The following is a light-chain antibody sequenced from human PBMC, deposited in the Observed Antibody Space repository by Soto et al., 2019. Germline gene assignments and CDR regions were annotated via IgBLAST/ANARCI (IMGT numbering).Light chain of an antibody. CDR2: AAS. J-gene: IGKJ3*01. V-gene: IGKV1-39*01. CDR3: QQSYSTPT. CDR1: QSISSY. Sequence: DIQMTQSASSLYVGRGDRVTITCRASQSISSYLNWYQQKPGKAPKLLIYAASSLQSGVPSRFSVSGSGTDFTLTISSLQPEDFATYYCQQSYSTPTFGPGTKVDIK.